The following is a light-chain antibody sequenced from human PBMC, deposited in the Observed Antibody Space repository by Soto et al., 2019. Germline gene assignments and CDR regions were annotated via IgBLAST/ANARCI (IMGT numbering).Light chain of an antibody. J-gene: IGKJ3*01. Sequence: EIVLTQSPGTLSLSPGEGATVSCRVSQSINSKSLVWYQRKFGQAPRLLIYNTSSRATGIPDRFSGRGSGTDFTLSISTLEPEDFAVYYCQHYGGSFIFGPGTKVDFK. CDR1: QSINSKS. CDR2: NTS. CDR3: QHYGGSFI. V-gene: IGKV3-20*01.